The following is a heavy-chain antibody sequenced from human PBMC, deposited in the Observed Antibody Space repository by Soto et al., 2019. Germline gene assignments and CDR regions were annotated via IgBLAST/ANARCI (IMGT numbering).Heavy chain of an antibody. CDR2: IYYSGST. D-gene: IGHD2-21*01. J-gene: IGHJ6*02. Sequence: QVQLQESGPGLVKPSQTLSLTCTVSGDSISSGGYYWSWIRQHPGRGLEWIGYIYYSGSTYYNPSPKSPVTIALDTSKNQFSLKLTSVTAADTAVYCCAASCVGCGGFNYYGMDVWGQGATVTVSS. CDR1: GDSISSGGYY. CDR3: AASCVGCGGFNYYGMDV. V-gene: IGHV4-31*01.